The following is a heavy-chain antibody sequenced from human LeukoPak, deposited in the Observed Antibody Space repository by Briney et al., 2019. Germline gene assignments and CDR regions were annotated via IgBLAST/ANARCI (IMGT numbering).Heavy chain of an antibody. J-gene: IGHJ4*02. CDR3: AKDWGGYSGYDYLDY. CDR1: GFTFSSYA. Sequence: GGSLRLSCAASGFTFSSYAMSWVRQAPGKGLEWVSAISGGGGSTYYADSVKGRFTISRDNSKNTLYLQMNSLRAEDTAVYYCAKDWGGYSGYDYLDYWGQGTLVTVSS. CDR2: ISGGGGST. D-gene: IGHD5-12*01. V-gene: IGHV3-23*01.